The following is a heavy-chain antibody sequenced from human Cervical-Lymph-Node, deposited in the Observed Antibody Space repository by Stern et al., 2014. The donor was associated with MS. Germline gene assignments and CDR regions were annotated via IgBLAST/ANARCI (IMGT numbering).Heavy chain of an antibody. CDR2: ISTNTGDP. J-gene: IGHJ5*02. Sequence: QVQLVQSGSELKKPGASVKVSCKASGYTFHNYAMNWVRQAPGQGLEWMGWISTNTGDPDYAQGFTGRFVFSMDTSVSTAYLQITSLKAEDTAVYYCARPNDSSGLFDQWGQGTLVTVSS. V-gene: IGHV7-4-1*02. D-gene: IGHD6-19*01. CDR3: ARPNDSSGLFDQ. CDR1: GYTFHNYA.